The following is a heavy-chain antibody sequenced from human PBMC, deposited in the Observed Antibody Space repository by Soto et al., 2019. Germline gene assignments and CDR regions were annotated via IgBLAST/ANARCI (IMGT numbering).Heavy chain of an antibody. D-gene: IGHD3-10*01. CDR3: ARDTADKCSDSHYYSPPFAP. V-gene: IGHV4-30-4*01. J-gene: IGHJ5*02. CDR2: IYYSGGT. CDR1: GDSINTDYY. Sequence: PSETLSLTCTVSGDSINTDYYWCWIRQPPGKGLEWIGHIYYSGGTFYSPSLKSRLALSVDTSKNQFSLRLSSVTAADTAVYYCARDTADKCSDSHYYSPPFAPWGQRTLVSVSS.